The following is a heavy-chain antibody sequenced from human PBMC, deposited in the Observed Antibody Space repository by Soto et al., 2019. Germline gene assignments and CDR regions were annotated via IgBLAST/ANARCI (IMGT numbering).Heavy chain of an antibody. CDR1: GVSISSTHW. CDR2: VYHTGST. J-gene: IGHJ4*02. V-gene: IGHV4-4*02. CDR3: ATLPPRIVVTILPIPS. D-gene: IGHD2-21*01. Sequence: QVQLRQSGPRLARPSGTLSLTCVVSGVSISSTHWWTWVRQTPGTGLEWIGEVYHTGSTKYNPSLKSRVTISLDKSNNHFSLNLKSLTAADTAVYSCATLPPRIVVTILPIPSWGQGTQVTVSS.